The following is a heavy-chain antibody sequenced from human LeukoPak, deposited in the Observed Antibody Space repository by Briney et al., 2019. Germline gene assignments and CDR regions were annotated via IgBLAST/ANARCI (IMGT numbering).Heavy chain of an antibody. CDR3: ARSGYCSSTSCYVLDWFDP. V-gene: IGHV3-23*01. CDR1: GFTFSSYA. D-gene: IGHD2-2*01. CDR2: ISGSGGST. J-gene: IGHJ5*02. Sequence: GGSLRLSCAASGFTFSSYAMSWVRQAPGKGLEWVSAISGSGGSTYYADSVKGRFTISRDNSKNTLYLQMNSLRAEDTAVYYCARSGYCSSTSCYVLDWFDPWGQGTLVTVSS.